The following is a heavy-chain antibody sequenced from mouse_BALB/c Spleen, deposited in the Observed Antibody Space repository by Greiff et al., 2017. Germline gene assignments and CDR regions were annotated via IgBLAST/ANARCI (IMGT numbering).Heavy chain of an antibody. J-gene: IGHJ2*01. V-gene: IGHV1-54*01. CDR1: GYAFTNYL. Sequence: QVQLQQSGAELVRPATSVKVSCKASGYAFTNYLIEWVKQRPGQGLEWIGVINPGSGGTNYNEKFKGKATLTADKSSSTAYMQLSSLTSDDSAVYFCARGGTARSTLDYWGQGTTLTVSS. CDR3: ARGGTARSTLDY. CDR2: INPGSGGT. D-gene: IGHD3-2*01.